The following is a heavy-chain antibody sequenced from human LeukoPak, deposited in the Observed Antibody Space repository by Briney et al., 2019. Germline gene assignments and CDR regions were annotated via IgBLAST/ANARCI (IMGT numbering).Heavy chain of an antibody. D-gene: IGHD4-17*01. V-gene: IGHV4-39*07. CDR1: GGSISSSIYY. CDR3: ASITVTQPLNAFDF. CDR2: VFYNGAT. J-gene: IGHJ3*01. Sequence: SETLSLTCIVSGGSISSSIYYWAWVRQPPGKGLEWIGTVFYNGATQYSPSLRSRVTISIDTSTNQFSLKLSSVTAADTAVYYCASITVTQPLNAFDFWGQGTMVTVSS.